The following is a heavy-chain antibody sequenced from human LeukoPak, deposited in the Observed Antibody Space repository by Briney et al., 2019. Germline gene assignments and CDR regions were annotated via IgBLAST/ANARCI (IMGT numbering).Heavy chain of an antibody. D-gene: IGHD3-22*01. J-gene: IGHJ1*01. CDR2: IKSTTGGGTT. CDR1: GFTFINAW. CDR3: STDQSKYYHDNTKYSQY. V-gene: IGHV3-15*01. Sequence: GGSLRLSCTASGFTFINAWMTWIRQAPGKGLEWVGRIKSTTGGGTTDYAAPVKGRFTISRDDSKNTLYLQMNSLKTEDTAVYYCSTDQSKYYHDNTKYSQYWGQGTLVTVSS.